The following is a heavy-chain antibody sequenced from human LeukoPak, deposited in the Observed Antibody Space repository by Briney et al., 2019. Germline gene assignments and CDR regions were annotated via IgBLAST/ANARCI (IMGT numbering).Heavy chain of an antibody. V-gene: IGHV1-18*01. CDR3: ARDAYCSSTSCYSYYYYMDV. CDR1: GYTFTSYG. Sequence: ASVKVSCRASGYTFTSYGISWVRQAPGQGLEWMGWISAYNGNTNYAQKLQGRVTMTTDTSTSTAYMELRSLRSDDTAVYYCARDAYCSSTSCYSYYYYMDVWGKGTTVTIS. J-gene: IGHJ6*03. CDR2: ISAYNGNT. D-gene: IGHD2-2*01.